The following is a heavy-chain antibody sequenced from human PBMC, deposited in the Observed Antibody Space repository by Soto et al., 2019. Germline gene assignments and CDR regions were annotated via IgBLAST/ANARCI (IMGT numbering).Heavy chain of an antibody. Sequence: SETLSLTCPVSGGSISSYCWSWIRQPPGKGLEWIGYIYYSGSTNYNPSLKSRVTISVDTSKNQFSLKLSSVTAADTAVYYCARRWGGTFDYWGQGTLVTVSS. J-gene: IGHJ4*02. D-gene: IGHD2-21*01. V-gene: IGHV4-59*01. CDR3: ARRWGGTFDY. CDR2: IYYSGST. CDR1: GGSISSYC.